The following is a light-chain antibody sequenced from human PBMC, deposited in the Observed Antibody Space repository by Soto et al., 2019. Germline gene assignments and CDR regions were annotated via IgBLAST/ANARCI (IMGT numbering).Light chain of an antibody. CDR1: QGIISW. V-gene: IGKV1-5*03. CDR2: KAS. CDR3: QQYSRYWT. J-gene: IGKJ1*01. Sequence: DIQMTQSPSTQSASVGDRVTITCRASQGIISWLAWYQQKPGKAPKLLIYKASSLESGAPSRFSGSGSGTEFTLTISSLQPDDFATYYCQQYSRYWTFGQGTKVDIK.